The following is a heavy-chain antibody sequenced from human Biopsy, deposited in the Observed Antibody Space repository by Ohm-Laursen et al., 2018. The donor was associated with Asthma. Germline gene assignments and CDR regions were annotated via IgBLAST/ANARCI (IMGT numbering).Heavy chain of an antibody. J-gene: IGHJ1*01. CDR3: AKGHGDYVFPSFQP. D-gene: IGHD4-17*01. Sequence: RSLRLSCAASGFTFSSFGIHWVRQAPGKGLEWVAVISYDGSDKYYADSVKGRFTISRDNSKNTLYLQMNSLRAEDTAVYYCAKGHGDYVFPSFQPGGQGPLVPVPS. CDR2: ISYDGSDK. CDR1: GFTFSSFG. V-gene: IGHV3-30*18.